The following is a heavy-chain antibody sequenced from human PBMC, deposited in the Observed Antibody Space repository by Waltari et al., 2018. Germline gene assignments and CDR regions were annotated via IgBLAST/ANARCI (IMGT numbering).Heavy chain of an antibody. CDR2: IYHSGNT. Sequence: QVQLLESGPGLVKPSETLSLTCAVSGYSISSGYYWGWIRQPPGKGLEWIGTIYHSGNTYYNPSLKSRVTISVDTSENQFSLKLTSVTAADTAVYYCARKYSGSLDPFDYWGQGTLVTVSS. CDR3: ARKYSGSLDPFDY. CDR1: GYSISSGYY. D-gene: IGHD1-26*01. J-gene: IGHJ4*02. V-gene: IGHV4-38-2*01.